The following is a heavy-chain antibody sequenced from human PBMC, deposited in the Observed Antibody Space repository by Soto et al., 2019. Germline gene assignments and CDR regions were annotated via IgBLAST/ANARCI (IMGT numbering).Heavy chain of an antibody. CDR3: AREGDSSGYYFDY. D-gene: IGHD3-22*01. V-gene: IGHV4-59*01. J-gene: IGHJ4*02. CDR2: IYYSGST. Sequence: QVQLQESGPGLVKPSETLSLTCTVSGGSISSYYWSWIRQPPGKGLEWIGYIYYSGSTNYNPSLTSRVTISVDTSKNQFSLKLSSVTAADTAVYYCAREGDSSGYYFDYWGQGTLVTVSS. CDR1: GGSISSYY.